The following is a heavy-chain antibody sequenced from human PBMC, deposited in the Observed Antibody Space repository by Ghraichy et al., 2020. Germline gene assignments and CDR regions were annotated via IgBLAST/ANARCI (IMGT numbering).Heavy chain of an antibody. CDR2: ISGSGGST. J-gene: IGHJ3*02. V-gene: IGHV3-23*01. Sequence: GGSLRLSCAASGFTFSSYAMSWVRQAPGKGLEWVSAISGSGGSTYYADSVKGRFTISRDNSKNTLYLQMNSLRADDTAVYYCRTASSGDAFDIWGQGTMVTVSS. CDR3: RTASSGDAFDI. CDR1: GFTFSSYA. D-gene: IGHD6-19*01.